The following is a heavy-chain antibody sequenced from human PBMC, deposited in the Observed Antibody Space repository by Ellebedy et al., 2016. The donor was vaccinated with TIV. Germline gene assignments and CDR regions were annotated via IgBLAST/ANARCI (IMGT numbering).Heavy chain of an antibody. V-gene: IGHV3-23*01. Sequence: GGSLRLXCAASGFTFSSYAMSWVRQAPGKGLEWVSAISGSGGSTYYADSVKGRFTISRDNSKNSLYLQMNSLRAEDTAVYYCARGSRDFQHWGQGTLVTVSS. CDR2: ISGSGGST. CDR3: ARGSRDFQH. J-gene: IGHJ1*01. D-gene: IGHD3-10*01. CDR1: GFTFSSYA.